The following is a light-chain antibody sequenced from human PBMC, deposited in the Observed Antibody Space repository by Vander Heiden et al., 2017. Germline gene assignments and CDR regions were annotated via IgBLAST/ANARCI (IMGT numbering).Light chain of an antibody. CDR1: QSVSSN. CDR2: GAS. V-gene: IGKV3-15*01. CDR3: QQYNNWLT. Sequence: EIVMTQSPATLSVSPGARATLSCRASQSVSSNLAWYQQKPGQAPRLLIYGASTRATGIPARFSGSGSGTEFTLTISSLQSEDFAVYYCQQYNNWLTFGPGTKVDIK. J-gene: IGKJ3*01.